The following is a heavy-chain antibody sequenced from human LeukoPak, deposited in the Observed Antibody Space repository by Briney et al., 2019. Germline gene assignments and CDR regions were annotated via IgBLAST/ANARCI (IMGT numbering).Heavy chain of an antibody. J-gene: IGHJ3*02. CDR2: INPNSGGT. CDR3: ARDITMIVVVPGI. CDR1: GYTFTGYY. Sequence: ASVKVSCKASGYTFTGYYMHWVRQAPGQRLEWMGRINPNSGGTNYAQKFQGRITMTRDTSISTAYMELSRLRSDDTAVYCCARDITMIVVVPGIWGQGTMVTVSS. V-gene: IGHV1-2*06. D-gene: IGHD3-22*01.